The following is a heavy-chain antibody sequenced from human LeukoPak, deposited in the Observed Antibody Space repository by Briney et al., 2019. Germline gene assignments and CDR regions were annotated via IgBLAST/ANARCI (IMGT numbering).Heavy chain of an antibody. CDR2: NYYGGTT. CDR3: ARAVYSSSALDY. D-gene: IGHD6-13*01. J-gene: IGHJ4*02. Sequence: SETLSLTCTVSGGSISDYYWTWVRQPPGKGLGWIGYNYYGGTTNYNPSLTSRVTISVDTSKNQFSLKLTSVTAADTAVYYCARAVYSSSALDYWGQGTLVTVSS. V-gene: IGHV4-59*01. CDR1: GGSISDYY.